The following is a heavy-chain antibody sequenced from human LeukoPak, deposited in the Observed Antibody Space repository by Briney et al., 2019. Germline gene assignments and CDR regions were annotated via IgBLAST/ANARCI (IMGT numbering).Heavy chain of an antibody. J-gene: IGHJ4*02. CDR3: ARAYCDY. CDR2: IKQDGSEY. V-gene: IGHV3-7*01. CDR1: GFTFSSHW. Sequence: GGSLRLSCAASGFTFSSHWMSWVRQAPGKGLEWVANIKQDGSEYYYVDSVKGRFTISRDNAKNSLYLQMNSLRAEDTAVYYCARAYCDYWGQGTLVTVSS.